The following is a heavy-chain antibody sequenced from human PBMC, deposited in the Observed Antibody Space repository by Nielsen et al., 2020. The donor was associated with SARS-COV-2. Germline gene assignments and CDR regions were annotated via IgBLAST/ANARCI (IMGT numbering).Heavy chain of an antibody. Sequence: SETLSLTCTVSGGSISSHYWSWIRQPPGKGLEWIGYIYYSGSTNYNPSLKSRVTISVDTSKNQFSLKLSSVTAADTAVYYCARDVAPNWFDPWGQGTLVTVSS. CDR3: ARDVAPNWFDP. CDR1: GGSISSHY. CDR2: IYYSGST. J-gene: IGHJ5*02. D-gene: IGHD2-21*01. V-gene: IGHV4-59*11.